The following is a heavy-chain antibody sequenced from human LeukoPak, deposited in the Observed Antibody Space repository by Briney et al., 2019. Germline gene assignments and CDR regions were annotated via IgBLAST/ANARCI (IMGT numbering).Heavy chain of an antibody. D-gene: IGHD3-3*01. CDR3: ARGTFWSGYYARFDY. CDR1: GGTFSSYA. CDR2: IIPIFGTA. J-gene: IGHJ4*02. Sequence: ASVKVSCKASGGTFSSYAISWVRQAPGQGLEWMGGIIPIFGTANYAQKFQGRVTITTDESTSTAYMELSSLRSEDTAVYYCARGTFWSGYYARFDYWGQGTLVTVSS. V-gene: IGHV1-69*05.